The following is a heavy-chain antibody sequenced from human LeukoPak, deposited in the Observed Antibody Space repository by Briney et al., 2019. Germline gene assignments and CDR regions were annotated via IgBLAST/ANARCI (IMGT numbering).Heavy chain of an antibody. CDR2: IDSSGTT. D-gene: IGHD5-18*01. V-gene: IGHV4-39*01. Sequence: SETLSLTCTVSGASISRDTYFWGWIRQSPEKGLEWIGSIDSSGTTHYNSSLKSRVIISVDASKNQVSLNLTSVTSADTAVYYCARHGYIQFWLYWGQGTQVIVSS. J-gene: IGHJ4*02. CDR1: GASISRDTYF. CDR3: ARHGYIQFWLY.